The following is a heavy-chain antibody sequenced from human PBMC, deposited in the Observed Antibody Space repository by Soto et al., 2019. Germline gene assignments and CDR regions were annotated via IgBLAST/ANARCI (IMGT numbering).Heavy chain of an antibody. V-gene: IGHV1-69*13. Sequence: SVKVSCKASGGTFSSYAISWVRQAPGQGLEWMGGIIPIFGTANYAQKFQGRVTITADESTSTAYMELSSLRSEDTAVYYCARDQGVPGGGYFLYYGMDVWGQGTTVTVSS. CDR1: GGTFSSYA. CDR2: IIPIFGTA. D-gene: IGHD5-12*01. J-gene: IGHJ6*02. CDR3: ARDQGVPGGGYFLYYGMDV.